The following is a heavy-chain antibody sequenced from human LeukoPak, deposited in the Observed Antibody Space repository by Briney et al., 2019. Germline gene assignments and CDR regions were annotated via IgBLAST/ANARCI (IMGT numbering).Heavy chain of an antibody. Sequence: PSETLSLTCIVSGDSVNSADYYWSWIRQPPGKGLEWIAYIFYSGITYYSPSLESRVNISVDTSKNLFSLSLTSVTAADTAVYYCARATRHDVVVFDFWGQGTLVTVSS. D-gene: IGHD2-15*01. CDR3: ARATRHDVVVFDF. J-gene: IGHJ4*02. CDR2: IFYSGIT. V-gene: IGHV4-30-4*01. CDR1: GDSVNSADYY.